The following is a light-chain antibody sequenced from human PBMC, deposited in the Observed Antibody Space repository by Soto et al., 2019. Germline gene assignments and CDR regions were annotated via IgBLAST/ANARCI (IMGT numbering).Light chain of an antibody. J-gene: IGKJ5*01. Sequence: DIQMTQCPYSLSASVGDRVTITCRASQSISSYLNWYQQKPGKEPKLLIYVASSLQSGVPSKFSGSGSGTDFTLTISRLQPEDLANYYGKQSYFTLTLGHRTRLEVK. V-gene: IGKV1-39*01. CDR1: QSISSY. CDR2: VAS. CDR3: KQSYFTLT.